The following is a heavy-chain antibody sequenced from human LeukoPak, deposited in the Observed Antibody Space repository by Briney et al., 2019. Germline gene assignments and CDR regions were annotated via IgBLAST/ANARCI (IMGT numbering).Heavy chain of an antibody. D-gene: IGHD2-2*01. Sequence: TGGSLRLSCAASGFTFSYYGMHWVRQAPGKGLEWVTFVRCGGSERYYADSVKGRFTISRDNSRNTVDLQMNSLRAEDTAVYYCAKGFYDCSCARCPEYYDYMDVWGMGTTVTVSS. V-gene: IGHV3-30*02. CDR2: VRCGGSER. J-gene: IGHJ6*03. CDR3: AKGFYDCSCARCPEYYDYMDV. CDR1: GFTFSYYG.